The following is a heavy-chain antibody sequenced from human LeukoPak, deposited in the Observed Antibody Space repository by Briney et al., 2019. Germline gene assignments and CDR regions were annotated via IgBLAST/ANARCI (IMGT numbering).Heavy chain of an antibody. J-gene: IGHJ4*02. CDR3: ARDHYYGSGSYRPWDY. CDR1: GFTFSSYS. D-gene: IGHD3-10*01. Sequence: GGSLRLSCAASGFTFSSYSMNWVRQAPGKGLEWVSYISSSSSTIYYADSVKGRFTISRDNAKNSLYLQMNSLRAEDTAVYYCARDHYYGSGSYRPWDYWGQGTLVTVSS. V-gene: IGHV3-48*04. CDR2: ISSSSSTI.